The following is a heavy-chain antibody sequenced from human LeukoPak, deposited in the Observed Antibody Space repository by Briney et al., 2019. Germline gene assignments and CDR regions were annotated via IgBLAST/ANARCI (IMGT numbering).Heavy chain of an antibody. J-gene: IGHJ5*02. D-gene: IGHD3-9*01. CDR3: AREYYDILTGYSDTGNWFDP. Sequence: SVKVSCKASGGTFSSYAISWVRQAPGQGLEWMGRIIPILGIANYAQKFQGRVTITADKSTSTAYMELSSLRSEDTAVYYCAREYYDILTGYSDTGNWFDPWGQGTLVTVSS. CDR2: IIPILGIA. CDR1: GGTFSSYA. V-gene: IGHV1-69*04.